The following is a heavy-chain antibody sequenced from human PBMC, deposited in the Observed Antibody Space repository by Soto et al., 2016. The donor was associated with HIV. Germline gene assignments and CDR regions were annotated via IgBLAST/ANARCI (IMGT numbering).Heavy chain of an antibody. CDR2: IYHSGST. CDR1: DYSISSGYY. CDR3: ARDVTDGSGRQRGNWFDP. J-gene: IGHJ5*02. Sequence: QVQLQESGPGLVRPSETLSLTCAVSDYSISSGYYWGWIRQPPGKGLEWIGSIYHSGSTYYNPSLKSRVTISVDTSKNQFSLKLTSVTAADTAVYFCARDVTDGSGRQRGNWFDPWGQGILVTVSS. D-gene: IGHD3-10*01. V-gene: IGHV4-38-2*02.